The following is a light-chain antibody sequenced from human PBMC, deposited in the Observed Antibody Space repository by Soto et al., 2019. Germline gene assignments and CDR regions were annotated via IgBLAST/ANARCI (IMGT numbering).Light chain of an antibody. CDR2: EVT. Sequence: QSALTQPASVSGSPGQSITIFCTGTSNDIGGYNYVSWYQHHPGKAPKVVIYEVTNRPSGVSNRFSGSKSGATASLTISGLHAEDEADYYCSSYTSSSTLYVFGTGTKLTVL. V-gene: IGLV2-14*01. J-gene: IGLJ1*01. CDR3: SSYTSSSTLYV. CDR1: SNDIGGYNY.